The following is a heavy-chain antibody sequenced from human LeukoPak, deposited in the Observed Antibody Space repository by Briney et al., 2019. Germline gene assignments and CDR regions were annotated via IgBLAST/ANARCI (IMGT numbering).Heavy chain of an antibody. J-gene: IGHJ4*02. V-gene: IGHV1-3*01. CDR1: GYTFTSYA. D-gene: IGHD5-24*01. CDR2: INAGNGNT. CDR3: ARGIFRDGSFDY. Sequence: ASVKVSCKASGYTFTSYAMHWVRQAPGQRLEWMGWINAGNGNTKYSQKFQGRVTITRDTSASTAYMELSSLRSEDTAVYYCARGIFRDGSFDYWGQGTLVTVSS.